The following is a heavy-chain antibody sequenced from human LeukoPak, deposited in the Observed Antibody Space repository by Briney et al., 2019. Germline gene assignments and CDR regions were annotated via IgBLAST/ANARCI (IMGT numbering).Heavy chain of an antibody. Sequence: GGSLRLSCAASGFSFNDHSMNWVRQAPGKRLEWLSYISSASSAIYYADSVKGRFTISRDNAKNSLYLQMNSLRAEDTAIYYCARGVRYEDSWGQGTLVTVSS. CDR3: ARGVRYEDS. V-gene: IGHV3-48*01. D-gene: IGHD3-3*01. J-gene: IGHJ4*02. CDR1: GFSFNDHS. CDR2: ISSASSAI.